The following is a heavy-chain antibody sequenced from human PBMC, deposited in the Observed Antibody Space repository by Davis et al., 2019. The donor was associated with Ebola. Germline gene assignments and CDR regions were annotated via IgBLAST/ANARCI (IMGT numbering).Heavy chain of an antibody. J-gene: IGHJ5*02. CDR1: GGSISSYY. CDR2: INHSGST. CDR3: ARYEWSRFDP. Sequence: SETLSLTCTVSGGSISSYYWSWIRQPAGKGLEWIGEINHSGSTNYNPSLKSRVTISVDTSKKHFSLRLSSVTAADTAVYYCARYEWSRFDPWGQGTLVTVSS. D-gene: IGHD3-3*01. V-gene: IGHV4-34*01.